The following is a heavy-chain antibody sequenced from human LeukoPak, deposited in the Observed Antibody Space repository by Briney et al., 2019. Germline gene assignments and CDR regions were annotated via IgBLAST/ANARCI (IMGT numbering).Heavy chain of an antibody. CDR1: GFTFSSYA. D-gene: IGHD1-26*01. J-gene: IGHJ4*02. Sequence: GGSLRLSCAASGFTFSSYAMSWVRQAPGKGLEWVSAISGSGGSTYYADSVKGRFTISRDNSKNTLYLQMNSLRAEDTAVYYCARYSGSYGYFDYWGQGTLVTVSS. CDR2: ISGSGGST. CDR3: ARYSGSYGYFDY. V-gene: IGHV3-23*01.